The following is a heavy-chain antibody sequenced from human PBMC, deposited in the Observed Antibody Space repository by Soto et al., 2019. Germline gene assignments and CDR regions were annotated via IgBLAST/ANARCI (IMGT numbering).Heavy chain of an antibody. Sequence: PGGSLRLSCAASGFAFSRYGMHWVRQSPDRGLEWVAVISYDGSDSLDGSHKYYADSVKGRFPISSATSITTLYLQMDSLRADGTAVYYCARRGRNLRSGRYFCGYWGQGTQGTVSA. D-gene: IGHD1-26*01. V-gene: IGHV3-30*03. CDR2: ISYDGSDSLDGSHK. J-gene: IGHJ4*02. CDR1: GFAFSRYG. CDR3: ARRGRNLRSGRYFCGY.